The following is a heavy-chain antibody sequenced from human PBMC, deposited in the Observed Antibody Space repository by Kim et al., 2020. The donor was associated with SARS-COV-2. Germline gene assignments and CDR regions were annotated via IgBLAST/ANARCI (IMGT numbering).Heavy chain of an antibody. J-gene: IGHJ4*02. V-gene: IGHV3-49*03. CDR2: IRSKAYGGTT. Sequence: GGSLRLSCTASGFTFGDYAMIWFRQAPGKGLEWVGFIRSKAYGGTTEYAASVKGRFTISRDDSKSIAYLQMNSLKTEYTAVYYCTRDPAYYDFWSGYNLDYWGQGTLGTVSS. D-gene: IGHD3-3*01. CDR1: GFTFGDYA. CDR3: TRDPAYYDFWSGYNLDY.